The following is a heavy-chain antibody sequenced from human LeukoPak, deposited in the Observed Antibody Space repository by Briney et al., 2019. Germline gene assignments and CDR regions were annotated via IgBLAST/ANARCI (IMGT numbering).Heavy chain of an antibody. Sequence: GGSLRLSCAASGFTFSSYGMHWVCQAPGKGLEWVAVISYDGSNKYYADSVKGRFTISRDNSKNTLYLQMNSLRAEDTAVYYCAKENYGDYGHYYYSGMDVWGQGTTVTVSS. CDR1: GFTFSSYG. CDR2: ISYDGSNK. CDR3: AKENYGDYGHYYYSGMDV. J-gene: IGHJ6*02. V-gene: IGHV3-30*18. D-gene: IGHD4-17*01.